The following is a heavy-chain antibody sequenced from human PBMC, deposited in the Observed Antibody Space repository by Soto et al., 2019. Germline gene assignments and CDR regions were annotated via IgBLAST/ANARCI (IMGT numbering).Heavy chain of an antibody. CDR2: SSATGAGT. V-gene: IGHV3-23*01. CDR3: AKDRRAGGNYGFYSDF. J-gene: IGHJ4*02. CDR1: GFTFSSYG. D-gene: IGHD1-7*01. Sequence: EVQLLESGGGLVQPGGSLRLSCAASGFTFSSYGMTWVRQAPGKGLEWVSFSSATGAGTYYAYSVKGRFTISRDNSKNTLYLQMTSLRADDTAVYCCAKDRRAGGNYGFYSDFWGQGALVIVSS.